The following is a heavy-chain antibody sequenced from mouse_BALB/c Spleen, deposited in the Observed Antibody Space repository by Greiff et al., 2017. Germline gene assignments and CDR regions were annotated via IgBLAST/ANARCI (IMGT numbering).Heavy chain of an antibody. V-gene: IGHV5-6-5*01. CDR1: GFTFSSYA. Sequence: DVMLVESGGGLVKPGGSLKLSCAASGFTFSSYAMSWVRQTPEKRLEWVASISSGGSTYYPDSVKGRFTISRDNARNILYLQMSSLRSEDTAMYYCASCPFITTVDPYAMDYWGQGTSVTVSS. J-gene: IGHJ4*01. CDR3: ASCPFITTVDPYAMDY. D-gene: IGHD1-1*01. CDR2: ISSGGST.